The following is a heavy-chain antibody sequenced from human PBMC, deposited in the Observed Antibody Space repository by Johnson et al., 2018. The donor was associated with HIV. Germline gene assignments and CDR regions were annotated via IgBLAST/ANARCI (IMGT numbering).Heavy chain of an antibody. CDR1: GFTFSSYA. V-gene: IGHV3-30*04. CDR3: AKGQVARGAFDI. CDR2: ISYDGSNK. Sequence: QMLLVESGGGVVQPGRSLRLSCAASGFTFSSYAMHWVRQAPGKGLEWVAVISYDGSNKYYADSVKGRFTISRDNSKNTLYLHMSSLRLEDTAVYYCAKGQVARGAFDIWGQGTTVTVSS. J-gene: IGHJ3*02.